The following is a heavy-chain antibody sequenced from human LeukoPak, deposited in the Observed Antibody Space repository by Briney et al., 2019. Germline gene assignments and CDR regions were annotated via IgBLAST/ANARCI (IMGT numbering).Heavy chain of an antibody. CDR3: ARRLKYYYGSVPWYFDL. V-gene: IGHV4-34*01. CDR2: INHSGST. D-gene: IGHD3-10*01. Sequence: KPSETLSLTCAVYGGSFSGYYWSWIRQPPGKGLEWIGEINHSGSTNYNPSLKSRVTMSVDTSKNQFSLKLSSVTAADTAVYYCARRLKYYYGSVPWYFDLWGRGTLVTVSS. CDR1: GGSFSGYY. J-gene: IGHJ2*01.